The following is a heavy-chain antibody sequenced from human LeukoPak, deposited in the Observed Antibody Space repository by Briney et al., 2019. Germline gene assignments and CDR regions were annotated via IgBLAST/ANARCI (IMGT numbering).Heavy chain of an antibody. D-gene: IGHD1-26*01. CDR1: GFTLSSYW. CDR2: INTDGSTT. CDR3: ARAGSYRFDY. J-gene: IGHJ4*02. V-gene: IGHV3-74*01. Sequence: TGGSLRLSCAGSGFTLSSYWIHWVRQGPGKGLVWVSRINTDGSTTTYGDSVKGRFTISRDNAKNTVFLQMNSLRAEDTAVYYCARAGSYRFDYWGQGTLVTVSP.